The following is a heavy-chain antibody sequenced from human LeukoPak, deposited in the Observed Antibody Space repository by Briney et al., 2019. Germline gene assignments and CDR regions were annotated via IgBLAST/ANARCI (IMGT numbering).Heavy chain of an antibody. J-gene: IGHJ5*02. V-gene: IGHV1-69*05. CDR2: IIPIFGTA. CDR1: GGTFSSYA. D-gene: IGHD6-6*01. Sequence: GASVKVSCKASGGTFSSYAISWVRQAPGQGLEWMGGIIPIFGTANYAQKFQGRVTITTDESTSTAYMELSSLRSEDTAVYYCARDSFSGMAARTYNWFDPWGQGTLVTVSS. CDR3: ARDSFSGMAARTYNWFDP.